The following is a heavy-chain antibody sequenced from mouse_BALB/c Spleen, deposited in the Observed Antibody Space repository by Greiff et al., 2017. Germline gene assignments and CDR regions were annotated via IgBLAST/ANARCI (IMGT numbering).Heavy chain of an antibody. J-gene: IGHJ4*01. CDR3: ARSTLRYDYHYAMDY. CDR1: GYAFTNYL. V-gene: IGHV1-54*01. Sequence: QVQLQQSGAELVRPGTSVKVSCKASGYAFTNYLIEWVKQRPGQGLEWIGVINPGSGGTNYNEKFKGKATLTADKSSSTAYMQLSSLTSDDSAVYFCARSTLRYDYHYAMDYWGQGTSVTVSS. D-gene: IGHD2-4*01. CDR2: INPGSGGT.